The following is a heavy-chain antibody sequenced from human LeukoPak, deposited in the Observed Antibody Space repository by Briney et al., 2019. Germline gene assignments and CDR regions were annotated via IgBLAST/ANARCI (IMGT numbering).Heavy chain of an antibody. Sequence: SETLSLTCAVYGGSFSGYYLSWIRQPPGKGLEWIGEINHSGSNYYNPSLKSRVTISVDTSKNQFSLKLSSVTAADTAVYYCARDSKGFGVLTFDYWGQGTLVTVSS. CDR3: ARDSKGFGVLTFDY. V-gene: IGHV4-34*01. J-gene: IGHJ4*02. D-gene: IGHD3-10*01. CDR2: INHSGSN. CDR1: GGSFSGYY.